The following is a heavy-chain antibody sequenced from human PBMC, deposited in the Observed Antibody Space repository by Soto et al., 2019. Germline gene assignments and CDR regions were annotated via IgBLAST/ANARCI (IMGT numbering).Heavy chain of an antibody. CDR2: INPNSGGT. Sequence: GASVKVSCKASGYTFTGYYMHWVRQAPGQGLEWMGWINPNSGGTNYAQKFQGRVTMTRDTSISTAYMELSRLRSDDTAVYYCARDSTWIQLWLSWSDPWGQGTLVTVSS. V-gene: IGHV1-2*02. J-gene: IGHJ5*02. CDR1: GYTFTGYY. CDR3: ARDSTWIQLWLSWSDP. D-gene: IGHD5-18*01.